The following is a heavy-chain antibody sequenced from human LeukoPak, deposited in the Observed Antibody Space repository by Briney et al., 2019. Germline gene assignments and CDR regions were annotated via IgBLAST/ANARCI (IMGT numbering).Heavy chain of an antibody. D-gene: IGHD3-10*01. V-gene: IGHV3-23*01. CDR1: GFTFSSYA. CDR3: AKDSASGSGLWLHFDY. J-gene: IGHJ4*02. Sequence: GGSLRLSCAASGFTFSSYAMSWVRQAPGKGLEWVSGISTSSVTTHYADAVKGRFTISRDDSKNTLYLQMNSLRAEDTAVYYCAKDSASGSGLWLHFDYWGQGTLVTVSS. CDR2: ISTSSVTT.